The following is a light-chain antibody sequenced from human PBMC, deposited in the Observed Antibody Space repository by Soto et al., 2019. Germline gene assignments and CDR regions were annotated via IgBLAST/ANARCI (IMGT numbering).Light chain of an antibody. V-gene: IGLV2-8*01. J-gene: IGLJ1*01. CDR3: SSYSGTNYHYV. CDR1: SRDFGGYNY. CDR2: EVS. Sequence: QSALTQPPSASGSFGQSVTISCIGTSRDFGGYNYVSWYQQHPGKAPKLMIYEVSERPSGVPDRFSGSKSGNTASLTVSGLQADDEADYYCSSYSGTNYHYVFGTGTKVT.